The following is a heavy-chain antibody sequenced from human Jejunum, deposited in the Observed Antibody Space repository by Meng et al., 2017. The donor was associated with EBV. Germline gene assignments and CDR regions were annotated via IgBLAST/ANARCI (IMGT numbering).Heavy chain of an antibody. CDR3: ARDRHWAFDY. CDR2: TYYRSKWGS. Sequence: HEQLQQSGPGLVKPSQTLSLTCAISGDSVSSNSVAWNWIRQSPSRGLEWLGRTYYRSKWGSDYAVSVKSRIIINADTSKNQYSLQLSSVNPEDTAVYYCARDRHWAFDYWGQGTLVTASS. J-gene: IGHJ4*02. D-gene: IGHD7-27*01. V-gene: IGHV6-1*01. CDR1: GDSVSSNSVA.